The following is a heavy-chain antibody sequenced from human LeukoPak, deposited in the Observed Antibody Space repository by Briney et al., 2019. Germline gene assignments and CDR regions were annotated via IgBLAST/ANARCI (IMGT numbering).Heavy chain of an antibody. V-gene: IGHV3-30*18. CDR1: GFTFSRYS. D-gene: IGHD6-19*01. Sequence: PGGSLRLSCAASGFTFSRYSMNWVRQAPGKGLEWVAVISYDGSNKYYADSVKGRFTISRDNSKNTLCLQMNSLRAEDTAVYYCAKDSSGWSFIAYYFDYWGQGTLVTVSS. CDR3: AKDSSGWSFIAYYFDY. J-gene: IGHJ4*02. CDR2: ISYDGSNK.